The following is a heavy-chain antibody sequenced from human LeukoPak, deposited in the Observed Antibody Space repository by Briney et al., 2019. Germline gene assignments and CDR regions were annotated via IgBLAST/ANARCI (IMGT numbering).Heavy chain of an antibody. V-gene: IGHV3-23*01. Sequence: GGSLRLSCAASGFTFSRDVMSWVRQAPGKGLEWVSAISGSGGSTYYADSVKGRFTISRDNSKNTLFLQMNSLRAEDTAVYYCARVNGDYGGSTDYWGQGTLVTVSS. D-gene: IGHD4-23*01. CDR2: ISGSGGST. J-gene: IGHJ4*02. CDR3: ARVNGDYGGSTDY. CDR1: GFTFSRDV.